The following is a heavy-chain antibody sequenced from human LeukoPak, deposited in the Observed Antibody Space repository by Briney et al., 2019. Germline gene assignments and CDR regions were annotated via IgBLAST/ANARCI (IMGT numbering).Heavy chain of an antibody. D-gene: IGHD4-23*01. CDR2: IYPGDSDT. CDR3: ARPDDYGGKPAAFDI. J-gene: IGHJ3*02. V-gene: IGHV5-51*01. Sequence: GESLKISCKGSGYTFITYWIGWVRQMPGKGLEWMGIIYPGDSDTRYSPSFRGQVTISADKSINTAYLQWSSLKASDTAMYYCARPDDYGGKPAAFDIRGQGTMVTVSS. CDR1: GYTFITYW.